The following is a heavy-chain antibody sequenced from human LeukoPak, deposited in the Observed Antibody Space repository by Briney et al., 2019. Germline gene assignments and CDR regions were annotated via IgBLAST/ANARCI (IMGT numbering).Heavy chain of an antibody. CDR1: GFTFSSYA. V-gene: IGHV3-64D*06. Sequence: TGGSLRLSCSPSGFTFSSYAMHWVRQAPGKGLEYVSAISSNGVSTYYADSVKGRFTISRDNSKNTLYLQMSSLRAEDTAVYYCVKDRGGYSYGFDYWGQGTLVTVSS. CDR2: ISSNGVST. CDR3: VKDRGGYSYGFDY. D-gene: IGHD5-18*01. J-gene: IGHJ4*02.